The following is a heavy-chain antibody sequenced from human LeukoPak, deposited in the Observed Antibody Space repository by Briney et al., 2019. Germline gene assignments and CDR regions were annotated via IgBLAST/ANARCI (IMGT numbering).Heavy chain of an antibody. CDR2: IGDSGWST. Sequence: PGGSLRLSCAASGFTFSNYAMSWARQVPGKGLEWVSGIGDSGWSTYYADSVKGGFTISRDNSKNTLYLQMNSLRAEDTAIYYCAKGPHGGNYGFVMDVWGQGTTVTVFS. J-gene: IGHJ6*02. CDR1: GFTFSNYA. D-gene: IGHD4-23*01. CDR3: AKGPHGGNYGFVMDV. V-gene: IGHV3-23*01.